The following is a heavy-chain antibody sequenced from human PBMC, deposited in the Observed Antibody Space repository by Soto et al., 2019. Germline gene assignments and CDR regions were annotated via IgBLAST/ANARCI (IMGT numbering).Heavy chain of an antibody. CDR1: GFSLSTSGMC. CDR3: ARYCSGGSCYSGLYYGMDV. J-gene: IGHJ6*02. CDR2: IDWDDDK. V-gene: IGHV2-70*01. D-gene: IGHD2-15*01. Sequence: PTQTLTLTCTFSGFSLSTSGMCVSWIRQPPGKALEWLALIDWDDDKYYSTSLKTRLTISKDTSKNQVVLTMTNMDPVDTATYYCARYCSGGSCYSGLYYGMDVWGQGTTVTVSS.